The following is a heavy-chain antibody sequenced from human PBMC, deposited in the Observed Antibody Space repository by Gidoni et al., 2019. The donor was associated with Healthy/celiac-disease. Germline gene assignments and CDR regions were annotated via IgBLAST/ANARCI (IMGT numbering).Heavy chain of an antibody. CDR2: INHSGST. V-gene: IGHV4-34*01. CDR1: GGSFRGYY. Sequence: QVQLQQWGAGLLKPSETLSLTCAVYGGSFRGYYWSWIRQPPGKGLEWIGEINHSGSTNYNPSLKSRVTISVDTSKNQFSLKLSSVTAADTAVYYCAGGRRWQNSSSSKRRRDLDYWGQGTLVTVSS. J-gene: IGHJ4*02. CDR3: AGGRRWQNSSSSKRRRDLDY. D-gene: IGHD6-6*01.